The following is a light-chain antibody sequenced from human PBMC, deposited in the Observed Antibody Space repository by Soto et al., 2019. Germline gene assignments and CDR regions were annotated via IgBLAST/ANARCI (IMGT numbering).Light chain of an antibody. CDR3: SSFTTSSTFV. CDR2: DVS. CDR1: RRDVGRYNY. V-gene: IGLV2-14*01. J-gene: IGLJ1*01. Sequence: QSLVAQPAPLSGSPGQVIPISCTGNRRDVGRYNYVSWFQQHPGKAPKLLIYDVSNWPSGVSDRFSGSKSGNTASLTISGLQAEDEADYYCSSFTTSSTFVFGTGTKVTVL.